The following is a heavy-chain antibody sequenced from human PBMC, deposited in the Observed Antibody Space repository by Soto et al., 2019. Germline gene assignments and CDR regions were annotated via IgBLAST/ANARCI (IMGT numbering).Heavy chain of an antibody. Sequence: VQLAQSGAEVKKPGASVKVSCKTSGDSFNDYYIHWVRQAPGQGLEWVGWINPNGGATKYAQKFQGRVTVTRDTSIRTVYMELSSLRSDDTAVYYCARESGGATATLDYYYFYMDVWGKGTTVTVSS. CDR3: ARESGGATATLDYYYFYMDV. V-gene: IGHV1-2*02. CDR1: GDSFNDYY. D-gene: IGHD5-12*01. CDR2: INPNGGAT. J-gene: IGHJ6*03.